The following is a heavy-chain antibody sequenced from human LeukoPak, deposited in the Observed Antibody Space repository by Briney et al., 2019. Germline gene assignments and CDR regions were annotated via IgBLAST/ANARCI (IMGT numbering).Heavy chain of an antibody. D-gene: IGHD3-9*01. CDR1: GGSVSSSRYY. CDR2: IYYTGST. CDR3: ARHKSFDYLSPIAS. V-gene: IGHV4-39*01. Sequence: SQTLSLTCPVSGGSVSSSRYYWGWIRQPPGKGLEWIGSIYYTGSTYYKPSLKSRVTISVDASKNQISLKLSSVTAARATLYFCARHKSFDYLSPIASSGEGTPVTASS. J-gene: IGHJ4*02.